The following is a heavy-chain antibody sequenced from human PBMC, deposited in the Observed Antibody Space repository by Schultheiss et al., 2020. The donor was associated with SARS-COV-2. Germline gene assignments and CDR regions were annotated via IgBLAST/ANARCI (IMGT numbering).Heavy chain of an antibody. V-gene: IGHV4-38-2*02. CDR1: GYSISSGYY. CDR2: IYHSGST. CDR3: ARGTRGDGYHLNYYYYGMDV. D-gene: IGHD5-24*01. J-gene: IGHJ6*02. Sequence: SQTLSLTCTVSGYSISSGYYWGWIRQPPGKGLEWIGSIYHSGSTYYNPSLKSRVTISVDTSKNQFSLKLSSVTAADTAVYYCARGTRGDGYHLNYYYYGMDVWAQGATVTVSS.